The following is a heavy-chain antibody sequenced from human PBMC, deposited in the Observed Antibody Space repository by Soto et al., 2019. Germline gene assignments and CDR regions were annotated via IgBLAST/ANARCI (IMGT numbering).Heavy chain of an antibody. D-gene: IGHD2-15*01. Sequence: QVQLVESGGGVVQPGRSLRLSCAASGFTFSSYAMHWVRQAPGKGLEWVAVISYDGSNKYYADYVKGRFTISRDNSKNTLHLQMNSVRAEATAVYYCARVPSSSGRAHFDYWGQGTLVTVSS. CDR3: ARVPSSSGRAHFDY. CDR1: GFTFSSYA. J-gene: IGHJ4*02. CDR2: ISYDGSNK. V-gene: IGHV3-30-3*01.